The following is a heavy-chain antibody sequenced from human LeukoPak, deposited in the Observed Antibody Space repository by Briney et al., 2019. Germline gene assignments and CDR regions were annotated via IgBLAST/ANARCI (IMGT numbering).Heavy chain of an antibody. J-gene: IGHJ4*02. CDR2: ISDSGST. CDR1: GGSISSSY. Sequence: SETLSLTCTVSGGSISSSYWSWIRQPPGKGLEWIGYISDSGSTNYNPSLRSRVTISVDTSKNQLFLKLRSVTTADTAVYYCATNSSWFDYWGQGTLVTVSS. CDR3: ATNSSWFDY. V-gene: IGHV4-59*01. D-gene: IGHD6-13*01.